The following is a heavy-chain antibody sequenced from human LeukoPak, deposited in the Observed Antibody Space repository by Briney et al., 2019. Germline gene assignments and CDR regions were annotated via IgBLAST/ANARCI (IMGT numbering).Heavy chain of an antibody. CDR3: AREVTYYWYFDL. Sequence: SETLSLTCTVSGGSISSSSYYWGWIRQPPGKGLEWIGSIYYSGSTYYNPSLKSRVTISVDTSKNQFSPKLSSVTAADTAVYYCAREVTYYWYFDLWGRGTLVTVSS. J-gene: IGHJ2*01. CDR1: GGSISSSSYY. CDR2: IYYSGST. V-gene: IGHV4-39*07.